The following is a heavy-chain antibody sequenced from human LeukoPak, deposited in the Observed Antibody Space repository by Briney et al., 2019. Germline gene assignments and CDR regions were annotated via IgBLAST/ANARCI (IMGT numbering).Heavy chain of an antibody. CDR1: GYTFTSYY. D-gene: IGHD2-15*01. CDR2: INPSGGST. V-gene: IGHV1-46*01. CDR3: ARGGDCSGGSCYWYFQH. Sequence: ASVKVSCKASGYTFTSYYMHWVRQAPGQGLEWMGIINPSGGSTSYAQKFQGRVTMTRDMSTSTVYMELSSLRSEDTAVYYCARGGDCSGGSCYWYFQHWGQGTLVTVSS. J-gene: IGHJ1*01.